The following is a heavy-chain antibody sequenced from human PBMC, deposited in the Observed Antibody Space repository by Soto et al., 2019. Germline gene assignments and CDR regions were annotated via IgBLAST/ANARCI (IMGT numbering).Heavy chain of an antibody. J-gene: IGHJ4*02. V-gene: IGHV1-46*01. D-gene: IGHD2-21*02. Sequence: QVQLVQSGAEVKKPGASVKVSCKXXGXXXXXXXXXXXRQAXXXXXXXRGTVNPSGGHTTYAQHFLGRMTMXXDTSTSTLYMELTSXXXEDTAIXYCARGGHVVVVTAALDYLGQGTLVTVSS. CDR3: ARGGHVVVVTAALDY. CDR2: VNPSGGHT. CDR1: GXXXXXXX.